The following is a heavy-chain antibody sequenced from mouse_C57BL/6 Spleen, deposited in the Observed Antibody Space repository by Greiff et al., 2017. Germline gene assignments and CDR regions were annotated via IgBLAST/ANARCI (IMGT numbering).Heavy chain of an antibody. CDR3: ARGAYGTLDYFDY. CDR1: GYTFTSYW. J-gene: IGHJ2*01. V-gene: IGHV1-50*01. D-gene: IGHD1-1*01. Sequence: QVQLQQPGAELVKPGASVKLSCKASGYTFTSYWMQWVKQRPGQGLEWIGEIDPSDSYTNYNQKFKGKATLPVDTSSSTAYMQLSSLTSEDSAVYYCARGAYGTLDYFDYWGQGTTLTVSS. CDR2: IDPSDSYT.